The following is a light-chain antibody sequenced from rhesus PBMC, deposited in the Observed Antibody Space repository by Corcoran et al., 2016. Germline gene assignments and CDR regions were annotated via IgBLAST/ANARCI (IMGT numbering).Light chain of an antibody. Sequence: DIQMTQSPSSLSASVGDRVTITCRASQGITNDLAWYQQKPGETPKLLIYDASTLQSGIPSRFSCSGAGTDSTLTISSLQSEDFATYYCQHYYSVPYSFGQGTKVEIK. CDR3: QHYYSVPYS. J-gene: IGKJ2*01. CDR2: DAS. CDR1: QGITND. V-gene: IGKV1-25*01.